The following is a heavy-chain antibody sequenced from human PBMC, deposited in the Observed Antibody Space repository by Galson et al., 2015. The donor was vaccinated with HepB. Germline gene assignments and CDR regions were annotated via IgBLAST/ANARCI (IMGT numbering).Heavy chain of an antibody. Sequence: SLRVSCAASGFNFNNYWMPWVRQAPGKGLEWVANIKEDGSERGYVDSVEGRFTISRDNAKNSLWLQMDSLRAEDTAIYYCARGGQMTIKNYFDSWGQGTLVAVSS. CDR2: IKEDGSER. CDR1: GFNFNNYW. V-gene: IGHV3-7*03. D-gene: IGHD5-12*01. J-gene: IGHJ4*02. CDR3: ARGGQMTIKNYFDS.